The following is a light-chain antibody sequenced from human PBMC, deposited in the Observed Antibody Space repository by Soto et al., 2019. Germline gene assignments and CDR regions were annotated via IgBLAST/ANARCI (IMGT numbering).Light chain of an antibody. Sequence: DIVMTQSPDSLAVSLGERATINCKSSESVLYSSNNKNYFAWYQQKPGQPPNLLIYWPSTRESGVPDRVSGSGSGTDFTLTISSLQAEDVAVYYCQQYYNTPLTFGGGTKVEIK. J-gene: IGKJ4*01. V-gene: IGKV4-1*01. CDR2: WPS. CDR1: ESVLYSSNNKNY. CDR3: QQYYNTPLT.